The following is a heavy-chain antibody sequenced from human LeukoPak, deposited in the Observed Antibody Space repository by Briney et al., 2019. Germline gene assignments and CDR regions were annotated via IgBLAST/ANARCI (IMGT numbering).Heavy chain of an antibody. CDR1: GFTFSSYA. J-gene: IGHJ5*02. CDR3: AKGARDAYYYDSSGLGP. Sequence: GGSLRLSCAASGFTFSSYAMHWVRQAPGKGLEWVAVISYDGSNKYYADSVKGRFTISRDNSKNTLYLQMSSLRAEDTAVYYCAKGARDAYYYDSSGLGPWGQGTLVTVSS. CDR2: ISYDGSNK. V-gene: IGHV3-30-3*01. D-gene: IGHD3-22*01.